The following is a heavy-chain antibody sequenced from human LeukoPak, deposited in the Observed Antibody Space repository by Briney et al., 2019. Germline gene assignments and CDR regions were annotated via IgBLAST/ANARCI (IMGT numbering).Heavy chain of an antibody. CDR2: IGTAGDP. CDR1: GFTFSSYD. V-gene: IGHV3-13*05. CDR3: AREERRGGYNLGAFDI. Sequence: GGSLRLSCAASGFTFSSYDMHWVRQATGKGLEWVSAIGTAGDPYYPGSVKGRFTISRENAKNSLYLQMNSLRAGDTAVYYCAREERRGGYNLGAFDIWGQGTMVTVSS. D-gene: IGHD5-24*01. J-gene: IGHJ3*02.